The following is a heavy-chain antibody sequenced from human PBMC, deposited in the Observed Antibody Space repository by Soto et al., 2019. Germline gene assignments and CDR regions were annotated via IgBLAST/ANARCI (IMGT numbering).Heavy chain of an antibody. Sequence: QVQLQQWGAGLLKPSETLSLTCAVNSESLSGYYWSWIRQSPGKGLEWIGEIDGSGNTNYSPSLRSRVAMSVDTSMNHFSLNLNSVSAADTAAYYCVGARGRLVGFDYWGQGTLVTVSS. D-gene: IGHD1-26*01. CDR2: IDGSGNT. J-gene: IGHJ4*02. CDR1: SESLSGYY. V-gene: IGHV4-34*01. CDR3: VGARGRLVGFDY.